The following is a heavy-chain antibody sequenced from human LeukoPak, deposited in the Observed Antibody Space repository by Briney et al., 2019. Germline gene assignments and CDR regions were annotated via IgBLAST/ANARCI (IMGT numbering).Heavy chain of an antibody. CDR1: GFTVSNDY. Sequence: PGGSLRLSCAASGFTVSNDYMAWVRQAPGRGLEWVSLIYGDGTTFYTDSVKGRFTISRDNSKNTLYLQMNSLRAEDTAVYYCAREKRRGYRSSWTPPFRNNWFDPWGQGALVTVSS. CDR2: IYGDGTT. CDR3: AREKRRGYRSSWTPPFRNNWFDP. J-gene: IGHJ5*02. D-gene: IGHD6-13*01. V-gene: IGHV3-66*01.